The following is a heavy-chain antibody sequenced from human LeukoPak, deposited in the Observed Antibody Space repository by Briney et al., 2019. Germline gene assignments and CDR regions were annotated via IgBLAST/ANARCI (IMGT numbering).Heavy chain of an antibody. CDR3: ARPAGWLWSRGGFDY. Sequence: SETLSLTCTVSGGSISSSSYYWGWIRQPPGKGLEWIGSIYYSGSTYYNPSLKSRVTISVDTSKNPFSLKLSSVTAADTAVYYCARPAGWLWSRGGFDYWGQGTLVTVSS. CDR1: GGSISSSSYY. CDR2: IYYSGST. J-gene: IGHJ4*02. D-gene: IGHD5-18*01. V-gene: IGHV4-39*01.